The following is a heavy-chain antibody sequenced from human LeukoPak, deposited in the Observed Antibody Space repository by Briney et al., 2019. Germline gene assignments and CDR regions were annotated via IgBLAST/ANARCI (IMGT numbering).Heavy chain of an antibody. V-gene: IGHV1-46*01. Sequence: ASVKVSCKASGYTFTSYYMHWVRQAPGQGLGWMGIINPSGGSTSYAQKFQGRVTMTRDMSTSTVYMELSSLRSEDTAVYYCARDRGAVRAARPAYYFDYWGQGTLVTVSS. CDR2: INPSGGST. CDR1: GYTFTSYY. CDR3: ARDRGAVRAARPAYYFDY. J-gene: IGHJ4*02. D-gene: IGHD6-6*01.